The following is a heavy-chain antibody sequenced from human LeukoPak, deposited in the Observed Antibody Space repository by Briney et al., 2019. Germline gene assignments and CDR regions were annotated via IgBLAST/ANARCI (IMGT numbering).Heavy chain of an antibody. CDR2: IYSTGST. V-gene: IGHV4-4*07. CDR1: GGSISTYY. D-gene: IGHD3-10*01. CDR3: ARNRYYYGSGNYGVPNWFDP. J-gene: IGHJ5*02. Sequence: DPSETLSLTCTVSGGSISTYYWSWIRQPAGKGLEWIGRIYSTGSTHYNPSLKSRVTMSVDTSKNQFSLKLNSVTAADTAVYYCARNRYYYGSGNYGVPNWFDPWGQGTLVTVSS.